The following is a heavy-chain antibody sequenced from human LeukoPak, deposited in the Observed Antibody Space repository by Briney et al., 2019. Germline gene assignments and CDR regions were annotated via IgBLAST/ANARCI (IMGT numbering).Heavy chain of an antibody. J-gene: IGHJ5*02. Sequence: GGSLRLSCAASGFTFSSYWMHWVRQAPGKGLVWVSRINSDGSSTSYADSVKGRFTISRDNTKNTLYLQMNSLRAEDTAVYYCARDNPWTTVVTPGWFDPWGQGTLVTDSS. CDR3: ARDNPWTTVVTPGWFDP. D-gene: IGHD4-23*01. V-gene: IGHV3-74*01. CDR2: INSDGSST. CDR1: GFTFSSYW.